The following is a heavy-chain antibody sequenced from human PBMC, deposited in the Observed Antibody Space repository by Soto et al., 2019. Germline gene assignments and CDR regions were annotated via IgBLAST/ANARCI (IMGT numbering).Heavy chain of an antibody. CDR1: GGTFRTSA. CDR2: TRPVFRRP. J-gene: IGHJ6*02. D-gene: IGHD3-3*02. V-gene: IGHV1-69*12. CDR3: ARDKDRPQLGGNYYYILDV. Sequence: QVQLVQSGAEVKKPGSSVKVSCKASGGTFRTSAISWVRQAPGQGLEWVGGTRPVFRRPKYAQNFQGRVAISADESTSKAYMELSSLRSDDMAVYYCARDKDRPQLGGNYYYILDVWGPGPAVTVSS.